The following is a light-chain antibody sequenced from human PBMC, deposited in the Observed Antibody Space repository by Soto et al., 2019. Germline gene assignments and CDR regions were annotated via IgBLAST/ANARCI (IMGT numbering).Light chain of an antibody. J-gene: IGKJ1*01. CDR3: QYYGSSPWT. CDR2: GAS. Sequence: EIVFTQSPGTLSLSPGERATLSCRASQSVSSTYLAWYQHKPGQAPRLLIYGASSRATGIPDRFSGSGSGTDFTLTISRLEPEDFAVYYCQYYGSSPWTFGQGTKVEIK. CDR1: QSVSSTY. V-gene: IGKV3-20*01.